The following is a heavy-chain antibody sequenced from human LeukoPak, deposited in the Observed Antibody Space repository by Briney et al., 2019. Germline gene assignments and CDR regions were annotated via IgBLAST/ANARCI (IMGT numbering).Heavy chain of an antibody. V-gene: IGHV3-7*01. D-gene: IGHD2-21*02. J-gene: IGHJ4*02. CDR1: GFTFSSYW. Sequence: GGSRRLSCAASGFTFSSYWMSWVRQAPGKGLEWVANIKQDGSEKYYVDSVKGRFTISRDNAKNSLYLQMNSLRAEDTAVYYCASIAYCGGDCYAYYFDHWGQGTLVTVSS. CDR3: ASIAYCGGDCYAYYFDH. CDR2: IKQDGSEK.